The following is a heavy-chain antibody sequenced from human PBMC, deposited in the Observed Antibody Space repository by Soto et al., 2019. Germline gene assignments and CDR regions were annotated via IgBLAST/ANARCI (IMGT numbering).Heavy chain of an antibody. Sequence: GGSLRLSCAASGFTFSSYWMSWVRQAPGKGLEWVANIKQDGSEKYYVDSVKGRFTISRDNAKNSLYLQMNSLRAEDTAVYYCARWPGVEYSSSSGAFDIWGQGTMVTVSS. CDR1: GFTFSSYW. D-gene: IGHD6-6*01. V-gene: IGHV3-7*01. CDR3: ARWPGVEYSSSSGAFDI. J-gene: IGHJ3*02. CDR2: IKQDGSEK.